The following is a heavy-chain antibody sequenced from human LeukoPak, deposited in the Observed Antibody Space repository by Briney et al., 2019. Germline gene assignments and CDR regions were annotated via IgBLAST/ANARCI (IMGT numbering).Heavy chain of an antibody. V-gene: IGHV1-69*05. CDR3: ARDCCGTAPLDY. CDR2: IIPIFGTA. Sequence: SVKVSCKASGGTFSSYAISWERQAPGQGLEWMGGIIPIFGTANYAQKFQGRVTMTRDTSTSTVYMELSSLRSEDTAVYYCARDCCGTAPLDYWGQGTLVTVSS. D-gene: IGHD1-26*01. J-gene: IGHJ4*02. CDR1: GGTFSSYA.